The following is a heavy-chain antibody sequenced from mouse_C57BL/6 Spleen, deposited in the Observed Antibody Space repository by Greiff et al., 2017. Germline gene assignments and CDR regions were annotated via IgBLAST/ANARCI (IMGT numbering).Heavy chain of an antibody. CDR3: STPYNSYGDY. D-gene: IGHD1-3*01. V-gene: IGHV5-17*01. Sequence: EVKLVESGGGLVKPGGSLTLSCAASGFTFSDYGMHWVRQAPEKGLEWVVYISRGSSTIYYADTVKGRFTISRDKAKNTMFLQMTSLRSEDTAMYYRSTPYNSYGDYWGQGTTLTVSS. CDR1: GFTFSDYG. CDR2: ISRGSSTI. J-gene: IGHJ2*01.